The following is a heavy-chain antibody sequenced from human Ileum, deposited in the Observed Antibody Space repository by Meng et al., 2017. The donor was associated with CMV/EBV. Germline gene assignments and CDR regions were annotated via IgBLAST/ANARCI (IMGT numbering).Heavy chain of an antibody. D-gene: IGHD1-26*01. CDR2: MYFSGIA. CDR3: ARDLTNKWFYY. J-gene: IGHJ4*02. CDR1: GDPISSGSHS. V-gene: IGHV4-39*07. Sequence: RLKEPGPGLWKPSETRALTWTSSGDPISSGSHSWAWFRQPPGKGLEWIGSMYFSGIADYNPSLKSRVTISLHATQKQFSLRLTSVTAADSAVYFCARDLTNKWFYYWGQGTLVTVSS.